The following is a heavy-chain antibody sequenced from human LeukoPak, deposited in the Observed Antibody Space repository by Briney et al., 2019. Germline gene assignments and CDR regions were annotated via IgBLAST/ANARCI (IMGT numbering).Heavy chain of an antibody. Sequence: KPSETLSLTCTVSGGSISSSNYYWGWIRQPPGKGLEWIGSIYYSGNTYYNPSLKSRVTISVDTSKNQFSLKLTSVTAADTAIYYCARRDRAVAESIGYFDLWGRGTLVTVSS. CDR2: IYYSGNT. D-gene: IGHD6-19*01. J-gene: IGHJ2*01. CDR1: GGSISSSNYY. CDR3: ARRDRAVAESIGYFDL. V-gene: IGHV4-39*01.